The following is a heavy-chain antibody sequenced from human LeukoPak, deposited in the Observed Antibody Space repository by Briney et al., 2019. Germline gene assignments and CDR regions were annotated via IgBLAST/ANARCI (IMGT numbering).Heavy chain of an antibody. CDR1: GFTFDDYG. CDR3: ARGKYDPPFDY. J-gene: IGHJ4*02. CDR2: INWNGGST. Sequence: GGSLRLSCAASGFTFDDYGMSWVRQAPGKGLEWVSGINWNGGSTGYADSVKGRFTISRDNAKNSLYLQMNSLRAEDTASYYCARGKYDPPFDYWGQGTLVTVSS. D-gene: IGHD3-3*01. V-gene: IGHV3-20*04.